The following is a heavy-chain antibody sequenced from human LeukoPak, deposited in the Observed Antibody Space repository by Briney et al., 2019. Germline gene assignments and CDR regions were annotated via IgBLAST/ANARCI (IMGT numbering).Heavy chain of an antibody. V-gene: IGHV3-21*01. CDR1: GFTFSTYS. D-gene: IGHD3-10*02. Sequence: PGGSLRLSCAASGFTFSTYSMNWVRQAPGKGLEWVSSISSSSSYIYYADSVKGRFTISRDNAKNSLYLQMNSLRAEDTAVYYCAELGITMIGGVWGKGTTVTVSS. CDR2: ISSSSSYI. CDR3: AELGITMIGGV. J-gene: IGHJ6*04.